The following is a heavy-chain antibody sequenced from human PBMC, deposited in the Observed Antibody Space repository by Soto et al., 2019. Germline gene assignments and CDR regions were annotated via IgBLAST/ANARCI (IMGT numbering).Heavy chain of an antibody. D-gene: IGHD3-10*01. J-gene: IGHJ6*03. CDR3: ARPVWNYGSGNPHYYMDV. CDR2: ISAYNGNT. V-gene: IGHV1-18*01. Sequence: ASVKVSCKASGYTFTSYGISWVRQAPGQGLEWMGWISAYNGNTNYAQKLQGRVTMTTDTSTSTAYMELRSLRSDDTAVYYCARPVWNYGSGNPHYYMDVWGKGTTVTVSS. CDR1: GYTFTSYG.